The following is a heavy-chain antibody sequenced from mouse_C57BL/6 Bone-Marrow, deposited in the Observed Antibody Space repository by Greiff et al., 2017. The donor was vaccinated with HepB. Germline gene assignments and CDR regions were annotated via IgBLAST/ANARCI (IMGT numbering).Heavy chain of an antibody. V-gene: IGHV1-5*01. CDR2: IYPGNSDT. CDR1: GYTFTSYW. Sequence: VQLQQSGTVLARPGASVKMSCKTSGYTFTSYWMHWVKQRPGQGLEWIGAIYPGNSDTSYNQKFKGKAKLTAVTSASAAYMELSSLTNEDSAVYYCTKISYYGSSSFAYWGQGTLVTVSA. D-gene: IGHD1-1*01. CDR3: TKISYYGSSSFAY. J-gene: IGHJ3*01.